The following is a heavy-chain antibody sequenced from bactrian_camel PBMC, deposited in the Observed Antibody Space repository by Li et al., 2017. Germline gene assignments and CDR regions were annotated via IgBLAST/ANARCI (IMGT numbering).Heavy chain of an antibody. V-gene: IGHV3S25*01. CDR2: ISGGFGTP. J-gene: IGHJ4*01. CDR3: AAYCRFAATWDEARKYSY. D-gene: IGHD3*01. Sequence: QLVESGGGLVQPGGSLSVSCAASGFTFSYYRMHWVRQAPGKGLEWVSSISGGFGTPYYTDSVKGRFIISRDNAQSMVYLQMNSLKPEDTAMYYCAAYCRFAATWDEARKYSYWGQGTQVTVS. CDR1: GFTFSYYR.